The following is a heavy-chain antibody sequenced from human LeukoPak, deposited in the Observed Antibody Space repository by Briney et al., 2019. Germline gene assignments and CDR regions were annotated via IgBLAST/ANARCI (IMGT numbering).Heavy chain of an antibody. D-gene: IGHD1-26*01. CDR2: IYSGGST. CDR3: AREGVGATTGAFDI. Sequence: GGSLRLSCAASGFTVSSNYMSWVRQAPGKGLEWISVIYSGGSTYYADSVKGRFTISRDNSKNTLYLQMNSLRAEDTAVYYCAREGVGATTGAFDIWGQGTMVTVPS. CDR1: GFTVSSNY. V-gene: IGHV3-66*01. J-gene: IGHJ3*02.